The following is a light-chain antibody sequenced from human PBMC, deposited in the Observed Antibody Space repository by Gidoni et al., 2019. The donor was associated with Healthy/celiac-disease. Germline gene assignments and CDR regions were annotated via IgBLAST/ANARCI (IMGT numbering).Light chain of an antibody. J-gene: IGKJ1*01. Sequence: DIQMTQSPSTLAASVGDRLTITCRASQSIRSWLAWYQQKPGKAPMLLIYKASSFEGGVPSWISSSGSGTEFTLTISSLQPDDFATYYYQQCNSYWTFGQGTKVEIK. CDR1: QSIRSW. V-gene: IGKV1-5*03. CDR2: KAS. CDR3: QQCNSYWT.